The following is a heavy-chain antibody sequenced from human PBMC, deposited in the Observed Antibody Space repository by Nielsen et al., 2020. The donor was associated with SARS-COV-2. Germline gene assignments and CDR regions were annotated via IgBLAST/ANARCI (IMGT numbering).Heavy chain of an antibody. Sequence: GESLKISCAASGFTFANYGIHWVRQVAGRGLEWVAIVSRDGSDTFYVDSVKGRFTISRDNSKNTVYLQMNSLRTEDTAVYYCASQVYGDSPGRVYWYFDLWGRGTLVTVSS. J-gene: IGHJ2*01. CDR2: VSRDGSDT. CDR3: ASQVYGDSPGRVYWYFDL. V-gene: IGHV3-30*03. D-gene: IGHD4-17*01. CDR1: GFTFANYG.